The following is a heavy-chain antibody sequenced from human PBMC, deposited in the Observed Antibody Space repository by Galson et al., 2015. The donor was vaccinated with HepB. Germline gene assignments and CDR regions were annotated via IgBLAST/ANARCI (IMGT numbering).Heavy chain of an antibody. CDR3: ARDLGPMWGFLRLPFDS. V-gene: IGHV7-4-1*02. Sequence: SVKVSCKASGYSFNYYAINWVRQAPGQGLEWMGWINTNNGNPTYAQDFAGRFVFSLDTSVSTTFLQISGLKTEDTAVYYCARDLGPMWGFLRLPFDSWGQGTLVTVSS. J-gene: IGHJ4*02. CDR2: INTNNGNP. CDR1: GYSFNYYA. D-gene: IGHD2-21*01.